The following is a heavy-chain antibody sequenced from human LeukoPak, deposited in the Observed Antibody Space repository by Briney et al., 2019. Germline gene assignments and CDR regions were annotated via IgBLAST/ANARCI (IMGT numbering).Heavy chain of an antibody. V-gene: IGHV1-3*01. D-gene: IGHD3-3*01. J-gene: IGHJ4*02. CDR1: GFTFTNYA. CDR3: ARGIWSRTVSSYYFDY. Sequence: ASVTVSCKASGFTFTNYAMQWVRQAPGQRLEWMGWINAGNGHTRYSQRFQGRVTITRDTSATTVYMEVTSLRSEDTAVYYCARGIWSRTVSSYYFDYWGQGTLVTVSS. CDR2: INAGNGHT.